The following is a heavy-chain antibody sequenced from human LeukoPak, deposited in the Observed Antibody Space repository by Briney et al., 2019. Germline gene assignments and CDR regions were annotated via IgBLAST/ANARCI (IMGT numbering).Heavy chain of an antibody. D-gene: IGHD3-10*01. CDR3: AREGWFGEFDDYYYYYGMDV. J-gene: IGHJ6*02. CDR1: GYTFTSYA. Sequence: ASEKVSCKASGYTFTSYAMNWVRQAPGQGLEWMGWINTNTGNPTYAQGFTGRFVFSLDTSVSTAYLQVSSLKAEDTAVYYCAREGWFGEFDDYYYYYGMDVWGQGTTVTVSS. CDR2: INTNTGNP. V-gene: IGHV7-4-1*02.